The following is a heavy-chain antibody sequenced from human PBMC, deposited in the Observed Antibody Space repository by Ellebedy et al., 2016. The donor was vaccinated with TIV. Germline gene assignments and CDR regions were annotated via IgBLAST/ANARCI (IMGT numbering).Heavy chain of an antibody. J-gene: IGHJ4*02. V-gene: IGHV4-34*01. CDR1: GAPSGNYF. Sequence: GSLRLSXAVSGAPSGNYFWSWIRQPPGKGLEWIGEVTHTGGTNYNPSLESRVTISLDTSENQFSLKLNSVTAADTAVYFCARGLPAAWELAGAWGQGILVRVSA. CDR3: ARGLPAAWELAGA. CDR2: VTHTGGT. D-gene: IGHD6-19*01.